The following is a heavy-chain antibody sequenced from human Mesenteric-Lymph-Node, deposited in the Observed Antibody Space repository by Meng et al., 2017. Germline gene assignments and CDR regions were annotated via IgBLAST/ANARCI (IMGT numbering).Heavy chain of an antibody. Sequence: GESLKISCAVSGFSVSSAWMRWVRQAPGKGLEWVANTNPDGSGKYYVDSVRGRFTISRDNAKNSLYLQMNSLRAEDTAVYYCARDIVVVVAASYYYYGMDVWGQGTTVTVSS. J-gene: IGHJ6*02. CDR1: GFSVSSAW. CDR2: TNPDGSGK. D-gene: IGHD2-15*01. V-gene: IGHV3-7*01. CDR3: ARDIVVVVAASYYYYGMDV.